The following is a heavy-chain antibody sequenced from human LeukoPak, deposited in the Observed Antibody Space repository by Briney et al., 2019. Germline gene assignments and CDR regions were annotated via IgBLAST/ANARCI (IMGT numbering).Heavy chain of an antibody. Sequence: PSETLSLTCAVYGGSFSGYYWSWIRQPPGKGLEWIGEINHSGSTNYNPSLKSRVTISVDTSKNQFSLKLSSVTAADTAVYYCARLRDYMDVWGKGTTVTISS. CDR3: ARLRDYMDV. V-gene: IGHV4-34*01. CDR2: INHSGST. J-gene: IGHJ6*03. CDR1: GGSFSGYY.